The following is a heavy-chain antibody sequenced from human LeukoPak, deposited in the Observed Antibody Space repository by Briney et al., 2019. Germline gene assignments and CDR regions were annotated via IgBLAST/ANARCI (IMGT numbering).Heavy chain of an antibody. V-gene: IGHV3-72*01. CDR2: IKNKANSYTT. Sequence: GGSLRLSCAASGFTFSDHYMDWVRQAPGKGLEWVSRIKNKANSYTTEYAASVKGRFSISRDDSKNSLYLQMNSLKTEDTAVYYCASHPFDNSGYFPHYWGQGTLVTVSS. D-gene: IGHD3-22*01. CDR3: ASHPFDNSGYFPHY. CDR1: GFTFSDHY. J-gene: IGHJ4*02.